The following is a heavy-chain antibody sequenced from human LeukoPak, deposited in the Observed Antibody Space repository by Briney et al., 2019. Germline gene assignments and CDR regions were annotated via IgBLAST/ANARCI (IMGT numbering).Heavy chain of an antibody. CDR1: GFTFSSYE. Sequence: PGGSLRLSCAASGFTFSSYEVNWVRQAPGKGPEWVSYISSSGSTIYYADSVKGRFTISRDNAKNSLYLQMCSLSAEDTAVYYRARGYAGTLFYWGQGTLVTVSS. CDR3: ARGYAGTLFY. V-gene: IGHV3-48*03. J-gene: IGHJ4*02. D-gene: IGHD4-23*01. CDR2: ISSSGSTI.